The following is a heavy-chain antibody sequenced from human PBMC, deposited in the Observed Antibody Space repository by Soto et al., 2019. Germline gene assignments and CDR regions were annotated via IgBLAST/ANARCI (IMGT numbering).Heavy chain of an antibody. Sequence: QVQLQESGPGLVKPSGTLSLTCAVSSGSISSSNWWSWVRQPPGKGLEWIGEIYHSGSTSYNPSLNGRVTISVYKTKNQFSLKLSSVTAADTAVYYCARASGTTGYWFDPWGQGTLVTVSS. CDR1: SGSISSSNW. CDR3: ARASGTTGYWFDP. D-gene: IGHD1-7*01. V-gene: IGHV4-4*02. CDR2: IYHSGST. J-gene: IGHJ5*02.